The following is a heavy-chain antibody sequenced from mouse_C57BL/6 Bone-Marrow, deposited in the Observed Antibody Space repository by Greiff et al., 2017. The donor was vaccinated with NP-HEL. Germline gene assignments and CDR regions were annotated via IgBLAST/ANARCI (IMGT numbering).Heavy chain of an antibody. J-gene: IGHJ2*01. CDR2: IDPSDSET. CDR3: ARFLYGYGDY. D-gene: IGHD2-2*01. Sequence: QVQLQQPGAELVRPGSSVKLSCKASGYTFTSYWMHWVKQRPIQGLEWIGNIDPSDSETHYNQKFKDKATLTVDKSSSTAYMQLSSLTSEVSAVYYCARFLYGYGDYWGQGTTLTVSS. V-gene: IGHV1-52*01. CDR1: GYTFTSYW.